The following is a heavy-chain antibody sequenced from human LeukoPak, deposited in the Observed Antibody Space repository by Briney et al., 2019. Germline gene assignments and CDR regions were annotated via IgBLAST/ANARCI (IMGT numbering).Heavy chain of an antibody. Sequence: GGSLRLSCAASGFTFSSYGMHWVRQAPGKGLEWVAVISYDGSNKYYADSVKGRFTISRDNSKNTLYLQMNSLRAEDTAVYYCAKPGWWFGEVGLRYYFDYWGQGTLVTVSS. CDR3: AKPGWWFGEVGLRYYFDY. D-gene: IGHD3-10*01. CDR1: GFTFSSYG. CDR2: ISYDGSNK. J-gene: IGHJ4*02. V-gene: IGHV3-30*18.